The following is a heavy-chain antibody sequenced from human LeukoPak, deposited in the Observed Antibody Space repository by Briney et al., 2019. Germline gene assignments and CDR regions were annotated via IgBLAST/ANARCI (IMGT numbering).Heavy chain of an antibody. J-gene: IGHJ5*02. CDR3: GRLDSSRDWFDP. Sequence: ASVKVSCKASGYTFTSYDINWVRQATGQGLEWMGWMNPNSGNTGYAQKFQGGVTMTRNTSISTAYMELSSLRSEDTAVYYCGRLDSSRDWFDPWGQGTLVTVSS. CDR2: MNPNSGNT. D-gene: IGHD6-13*01. CDR1: GYTFTSYD. V-gene: IGHV1-8*01.